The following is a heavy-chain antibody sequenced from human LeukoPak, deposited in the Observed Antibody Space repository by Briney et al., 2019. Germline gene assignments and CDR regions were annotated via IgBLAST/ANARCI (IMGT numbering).Heavy chain of an antibody. CDR3: ATSRRQYSSSWYFWWFDP. V-gene: IGHV4-59*11. CDR2: IYYSGST. D-gene: IGHD6-13*01. Sequence: SETLSLTCTVSGGSISSHYWSWIRQPPGKGLEWIGYIYYSGSTNYNPSLKSRVTIPVDTSKNQFSLKLSSVTAADTAVYYCATSRRQYSSSWYFWWFDPWGQGTLVTVSS. J-gene: IGHJ5*02. CDR1: GGSISSHY.